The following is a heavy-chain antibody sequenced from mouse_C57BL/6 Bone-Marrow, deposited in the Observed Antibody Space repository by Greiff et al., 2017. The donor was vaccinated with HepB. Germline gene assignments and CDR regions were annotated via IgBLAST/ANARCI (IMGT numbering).Heavy chain of an antibody. V-gene: IGHV2-3*01. Sequence: VKLVESGPGLVAPSQSLSITCTVSGFSLTSYGVSWVRQPPGKGLEWLGVMWGDGSTNYHSAPISRLIISKDNSKSQVVLKLNSLQTDDTATYYCAKHYYGRSYLYYYAMDYWGQGTSVTVSS. J-gene: IGHJ4*01. D-gene: IGHD1-1*01. CDR2: MWGDGST. CDR1: GFSLTSYG. CDR3: AKHYYGRSYLYYYAMDY.